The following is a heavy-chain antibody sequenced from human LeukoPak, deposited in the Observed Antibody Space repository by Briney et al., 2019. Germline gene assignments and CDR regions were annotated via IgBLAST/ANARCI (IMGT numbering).Heavy chain of an antibody. D-gene: IGHD5-12*01. Sequence: SGPTLVNPTQTLTLTCTFSGFSFTTSQVGVGWIRQPPGKALEWLGVIYWDDDKRYSPSLRNRLAITKDTSKRQVVLTMTNMEPADTATYYCAHRPSGFMSGSEKCYFDNWAPGILVTVSS. J-gene: IGHJ4*03. V-gene: IGHV2-5*02. CDR1: GFSFTTSQVG. CDR3: AHRPSGFMSGSEKCYFDN. CDR2: IYWDDDK.